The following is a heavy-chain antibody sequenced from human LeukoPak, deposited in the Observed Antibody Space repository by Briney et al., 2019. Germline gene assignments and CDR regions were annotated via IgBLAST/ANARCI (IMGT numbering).Heavy chain of an antibody. CDR2: INPNSGGT. J-gene: IGHJ4*02. Sequence: ASVKVSCKASGYTFTGYYMHWVRQAPGQGLGWMGWINPNSGGTNYAQKFQGRVTMTRDTSISTAYMELSRLRSDDTAVYYCARGKGITMIVAHWGQGTLVTVSS. CDR3: ARGKGITMIVAH. D-gene: IGHD3-22*01. V-gene: IGHV1-2*02. CDR1: GYTFTGYY.